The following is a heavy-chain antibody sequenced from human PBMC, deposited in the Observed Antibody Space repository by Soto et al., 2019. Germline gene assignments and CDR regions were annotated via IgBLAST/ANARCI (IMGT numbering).Heavy chain of an antibody. CDR2: ISYDGSNK. V-gene: IGHV3-30*18. CDR1: GFTFSSYG. D-gene: IGHD3-3*01. Sequence: VQLVESGGGLVQPGGSLRLSCAASGFTFSSYGMHWVRQAPGKGLEWVAVISYDGSNKYYADSVKGRFTISRDNSKNTLYLQMNSLRAEDTAVYYCAKDWGSSSFGGPIWPDYWGQGTLVTVSS. J-gene: IGHJ4*02. CDR3: AKDWGSSSFGGPIWPDY.